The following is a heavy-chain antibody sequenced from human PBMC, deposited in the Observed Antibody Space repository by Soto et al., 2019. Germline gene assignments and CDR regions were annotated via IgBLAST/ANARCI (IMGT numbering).Heavy chain of an antibody. CDR1: VASFSGYH. Sequence: SETLSLTCAAYVASFSGYHCCWLRQPPGKGLEWIGEINHSGSTNYNPSLKSRVTIPVDTSKNQFSLKLSSVTAADTAVYYCARGEGEYYDILTGYYTAFDNWGQGTMVT. V-gene: IGHV4-34*01. D-gene: IGHD3-9*01. CDR2: INHSGST. J-gene: IGHJ3*02. CDR3: ARGEGEYYDILTGYYTAFDN.